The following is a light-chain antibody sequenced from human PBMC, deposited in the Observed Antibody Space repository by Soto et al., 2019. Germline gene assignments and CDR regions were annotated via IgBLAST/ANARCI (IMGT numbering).Light chain of an antibody. Sequence: EIVMTQYPATLSVSPGERATLSCRASQSIGSNLAWYQQKPGQAPRLLIYGASTRATGIPARFSGSGSGTEFTLTISSLQSEDFAVYYCQQYNNWPPGLTFGGGTKVEIK. CDR1: QSIGSN. CDR2: GAS. J-gene: IGKJ4*01. V-gene: IGKV3-15*01. CDR3: QQYNNWPPGLT.